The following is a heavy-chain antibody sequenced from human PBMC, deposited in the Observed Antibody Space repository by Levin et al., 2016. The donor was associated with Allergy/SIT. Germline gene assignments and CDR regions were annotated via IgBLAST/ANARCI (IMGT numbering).Heavy chain of an antibody. Sequence: WVRQAPGQGLEWMGIINPSGGSTRYAQKFQGRVTMTRDTSTSTVYMELSSLRSEDTAVYYCARDFQYSSSWSYSVSYYYGMDVWGQGTTVTVSS. D-gene: IGHD6-13*01. J-gene: IGHJ6*02. V-gene: IGHV1-46*03. CDR3: ARDFQYSSSWSYSVSYYYGMDV. CDR2: INPSGGST.